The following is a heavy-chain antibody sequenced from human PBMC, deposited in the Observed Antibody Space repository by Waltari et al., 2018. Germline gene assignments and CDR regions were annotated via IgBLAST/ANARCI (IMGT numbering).Heavy chain of an antibody. Sequence: QVQLQESGPGLVKPSETLSLTCTVSGYSISSGYYWGWIRQPPGQGLEWIGSIYHSGSTYYNPSLKSRVTISVDTSKNQFSLKLSSVTAADTAVYYCARVKKSYDSSGSALYAFDIWGQGTMVTVSS. V-gene: IGHV4-38-2*02. D-gene: IGHD3-22*01. CDR1: GYSISSGYY. CDR3: ARVKKSYDSSGSALYAFDI. CDR2: IYHSGST. J-gene: IGHJ3*02.